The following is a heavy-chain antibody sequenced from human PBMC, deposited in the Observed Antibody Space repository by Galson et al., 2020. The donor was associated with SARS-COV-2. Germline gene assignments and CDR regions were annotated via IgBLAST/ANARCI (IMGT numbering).Heavy chain of an antibody. CDR3: ATGPGIAAYSIGWFYP. V-gene: IGHV1-24*01. CDR1: GYTLTELS. CDR2: FDPEDGET. D-gene: IGHD6-25*01. Sequence: GESLKLSCKVSGYTLTELSMHWVRQAPGKGLEWMGGFDPEDGETIYAQKFQGRVTMTEDTSPDTAYMELSSLRSEDTAVYYCATGPGIAAYSIGWFYPWVQVTLVTVSS. J-gene: IGHJ5*02.